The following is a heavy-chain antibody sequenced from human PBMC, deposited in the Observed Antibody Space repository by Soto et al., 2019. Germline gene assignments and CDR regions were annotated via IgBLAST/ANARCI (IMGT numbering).Heavy chain of an antibody. Sequence: QVQLVQSGAEVKKPGASVKVSCKASGYTFTGYYMHWVRQAPGQGLEWMGWTNPNSGGTNYAQKFQGWVTMTRDTAVSTAYMEMSRLRSDDTAVYYCARGDYGDAPFVYWGQGTLVTVSS. CDR1: GYTFTGYY. D-gene: IGHD4-17*01. V-gene: IGHV1-2*04. CDR2: TNPNSGGT. J-gene: IGHJ4*02. CDR3: ARGDYGDAPFVY.